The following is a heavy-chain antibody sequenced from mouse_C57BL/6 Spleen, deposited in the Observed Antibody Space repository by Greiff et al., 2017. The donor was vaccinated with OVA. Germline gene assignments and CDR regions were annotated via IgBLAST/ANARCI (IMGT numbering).Heavy chain of an antibody. Sequence: EVQRVESGGGLVQPGGSLKLSCAASGFTFSDYYMYWVRQTPEKRLEWVAYISNGGGSTYYPDTVKGRFTISRDNAKNTLYLQMSRLKSEDTARYYCARQSNFYAMDYWGQGTSVTVSS. J-gene: IGHJ4*01. CDR2: ISNGGGST. D-gene: IGHD2-5*01. V-gene: IGHV5-12*01. CDR1: GFTFSDYY. CDR3: ARQSNFYAMDY.